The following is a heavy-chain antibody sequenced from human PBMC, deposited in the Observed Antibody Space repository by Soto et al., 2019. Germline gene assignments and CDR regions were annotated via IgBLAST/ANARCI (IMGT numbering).Heavy chain of an antibody. J-gene: IGHJ6*02. CDR1: GGTFSSYA. Sequence: QVQLVQSGAEVKKPGSSVKVSCKASGGTFSSYAISWVRQAPGQGLEWMGGIIPIFGTANYAQKFQGRVTITADKSTSTAYMELSSLRSEDTAVYYCARSPHIAEYYDMSTDYYKPLGYYGMDVWGQGTTVTVSS. CDR3: ARSPHIAEYYDMSTDYYKPLGYYGMDV. CDR2: IIPIFGTA. D-gene: IGHD3-9*01. V-gene: IGHV1-69*06.